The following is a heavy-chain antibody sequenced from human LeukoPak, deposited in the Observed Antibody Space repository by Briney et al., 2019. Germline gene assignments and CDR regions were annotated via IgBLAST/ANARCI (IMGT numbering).Heavy chain of an antibody. V-gene: IGHV4-59*01. Sequence: SETLSLTCTVSGGSISSYYWSWIRQPPGKRLEWIGYIYYGGSTNYNPSLKSRVTISVDTSKNQFSLKLSSVTAADTAVYYCAREVAVPLGWYFDLWGRGTLVTVSS. J-gene: IGHJ2*01. CDR1: GGSISSYY. D-gene: IGHD6-19*01. CDR3: AREVAVPLGWYFDL. CDR2: IYYGGST.